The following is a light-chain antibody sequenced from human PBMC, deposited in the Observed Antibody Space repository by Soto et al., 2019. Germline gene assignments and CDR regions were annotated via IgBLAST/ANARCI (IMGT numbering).Light chain of an antibody. Sequence: DIQMTQSPSSLSASIGDRVTITCRASQGVSSWLAWFRHKPGKAPQLLIQTASTLVRETPSRFSGSGSGTDFLLTINNLQPEDFATYYCLQASTFPRTFGQGTKVDIK. V-gene: IGKV1-12*01. CDR1: QGVSSW. J-gene: IGKJ1*01. CDR3: LQASTFPRT. CDR2: TAS.